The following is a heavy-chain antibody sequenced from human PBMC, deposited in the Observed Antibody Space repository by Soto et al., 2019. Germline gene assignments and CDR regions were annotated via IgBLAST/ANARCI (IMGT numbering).Heavy chain of an antibody. CDR1: GYTFTSYC. Sequence: ASVKVSCKASGYTFTSYCIHWVRQAPGQRLEWMGWVNAANGDTKYSPKFQGRVTITRDTSASTAYMELSSLRSEDTAVYYCVRRHVSATGIDWFDPWGQGTLVTVSS. V-gene: IGHV1-3*01. CDR2: VNAANGDT. CDR3: VRRHVSATGIDWFDP. J-gene: IGHJ5*02. D-gene: IGHD6-13*01.